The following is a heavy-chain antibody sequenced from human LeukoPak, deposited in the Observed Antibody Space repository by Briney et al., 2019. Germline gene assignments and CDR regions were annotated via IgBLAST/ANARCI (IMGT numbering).Heavy chain of an antibody. Sequence: PGGSLRLSCAASGFTFDDYAMHWVRQAPGKGLDWVSLISGDGGSTYYADSVKGRFTISRDNSKNSLYLQMNSLRTEDTALYYCAKDIATSSGFDFWGQGTLATVSS. CDR3: AKDIATSSGFDF. D-gene: IGHD6-19*01. CDR2: ISGDGGST. CDR1: GFTFDDYA. J-gene: IGHJ4*02. V-gene: IGHV3-43*02.